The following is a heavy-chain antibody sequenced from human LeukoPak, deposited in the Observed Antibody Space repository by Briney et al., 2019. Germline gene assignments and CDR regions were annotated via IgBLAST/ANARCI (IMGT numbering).Heavy chain of an antibody. CDR1: GFTFDDYA. V-gene: IGHV3-9*03. J-gene: IGHJ3*02. CDR2: ISWNSGSI. CDR3: AKANYYDDAFDI. D-gene: IGHD3-22*01. Sequence: PGGSLRLSCAASGFTFDDYAMHWVRQAPGKGLEWVSGISWNSGSIGYADSVKGRFTISRDNAKNSLYLQMNSLRAEDMALYYCAKANYYDDAFDIWGQGTMVTVSS.